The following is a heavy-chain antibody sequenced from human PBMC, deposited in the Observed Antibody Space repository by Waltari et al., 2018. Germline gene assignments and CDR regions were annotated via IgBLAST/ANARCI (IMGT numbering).Heavy chain of an antibody. Sequence: EVQLLDSGGGLVQPGGSLRLSCAASGFTFSTYALSWVRQAPGRGPEGVSAMRGSGGGTYYADSVKGRFIISRDNSKNTLYVEMNSLRAEDTAVYFCAKDKIPRTADAGTLFDWWGQGTLVTVSS. CDR2: MRGSGGGT. CDR3: AKDKIPRTADAGTLFDW. J-gene: IGHJ4*02. D-gene: IGHD6-13*01. V-gene: IGHV3-23*01. CDR1: GFTFSTYA.